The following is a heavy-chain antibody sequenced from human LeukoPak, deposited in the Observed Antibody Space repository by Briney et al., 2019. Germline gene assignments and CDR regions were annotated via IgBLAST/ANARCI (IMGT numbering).Heavy chain of an antibody. CDR1: GFTFSSYA. V-gene: IGHV3-23*01. CDR2: ISGIGGST. D-gene: IGHD4-17*01. CDR3: ATKYGDYRY. J-gene: IGHJ4*02. Sequence: GGSLRLSCAPSGFTFSSYAMSWVRQAPGKGLEWVSAISGIGGSTYYTDSVKGRFTISRDNSKNTLYLQMNSLRAEDTAVYYCATKYGDYRYWGQGTLVTVSS.